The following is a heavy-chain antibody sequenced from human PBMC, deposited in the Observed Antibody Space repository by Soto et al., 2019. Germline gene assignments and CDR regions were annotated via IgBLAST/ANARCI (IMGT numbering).Heavy chain of an antibody. J-gene: IGHJ5*02. V-gene: IGHV4-34*01. CDR3: ARGADRGYERGYWFDP. CDR2: INHSVST. Sequence: QVQLQQWGAGLLKPSETLSLTCAVYGGSFSGYYWSWIRQPPGKGLEWIGEINHSVSTNYNPSLKSRVTISVDTSKNQFSLKLSSVTAADTAVYYCARGADRGYERGYWFDPWGQGTLVTVSS. CDR1: GGSFSGYY. D-gene: IGHD5-12*01.